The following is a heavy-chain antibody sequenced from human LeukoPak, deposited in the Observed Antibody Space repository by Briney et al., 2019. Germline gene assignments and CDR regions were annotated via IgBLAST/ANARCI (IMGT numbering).Heavy chain of an antibody. D-gene: IGHD2-2*01. CDR1: GVSISSGDYY. CDR3: ARDLIVVVPAGMYYYYGMDV. CDR2: IYYSGST. Sequence: SQTLSLTCTVSGVSISSGDYYWSWLRQPPGKGLEWIWYIYYSGSTYYNPSLKSRVTISVDTSKNQFSLKLSSVTAADTAVYYCARDLIVVVPAGMYYYYGMDVWGKGTTVTVSS. V-gene: IGHV4-30-4*01. J-gene: IGHJ6*04.